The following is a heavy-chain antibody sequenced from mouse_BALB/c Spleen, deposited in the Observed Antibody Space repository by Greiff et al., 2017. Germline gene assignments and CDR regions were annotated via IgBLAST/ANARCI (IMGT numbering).Heavy chain of an antibody. V-gene: IGHV3-6*02. D-gene: IGHD2-4*01. Sequence: EVQLQESGPGLVKPSQSLSLTCSVTGYSITSGYYWNWIRQFPGNKLEWMGYISYDGSNNYNPSLKNRISITRDTSKNQFFLKLNSVTTEDTATYYCARDYYDYDRDYAMDYWGQGTSVTVSS. J-gene: IGHJ4*01. CDR3: ARDYYDYDRDYAMDY. CDR2: ISYDGSN. CDR1: GYSITSGYY.